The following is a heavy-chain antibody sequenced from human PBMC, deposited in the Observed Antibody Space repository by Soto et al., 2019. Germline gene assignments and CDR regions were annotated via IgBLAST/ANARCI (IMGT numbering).Heavy chain of an antibody. V-gene: IGHV3-23*01. CDR2: ISGSGGST. J-gene: IGHJ4*02. CDR1: GFTFSSYA. D-gene: IGHD1-20*01. CDR3: AKGAIPSITGIHFDY. Sequence: PGGSLRLSCAASGFTFSSYAMSWVRQAPGKGLEWVSAISGSGGSTYYADSVKGRFTISRDNSKNTLYLQMNSLRAEDTAVYYCAKGAIPSITGIHFDYWGQGTLVTVPQ.